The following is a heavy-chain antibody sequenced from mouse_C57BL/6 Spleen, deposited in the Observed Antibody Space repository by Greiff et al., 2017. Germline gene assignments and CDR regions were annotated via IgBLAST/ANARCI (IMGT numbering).Heavy chain of an antibody. CDR3: ERADSSGAAWFAY. Sequence: EVKLVESGGDLVKPGGSLKLSCAASGFTFSSYGMSWVRQTPDKRLEWVATISSGGRYTYYPDSVKGRFTISRDNAKNTLYLQMSSLKSEDTAMYYCERADSSGAAWFAYWGQGTLVTVSA. D-gene: IGHD3-2*02. V-gene: IGHV5-6*01. CDR1: GFTFSSYG. J-gene: IGHJ3*01. CDR2: ISSGGRYT.